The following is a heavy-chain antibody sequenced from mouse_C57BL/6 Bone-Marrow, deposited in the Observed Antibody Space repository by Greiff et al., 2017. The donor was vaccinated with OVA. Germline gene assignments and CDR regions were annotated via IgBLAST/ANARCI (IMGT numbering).Heavy chain of an antibody. Sequence: EVQLQQSGPELVKPGASVKISCKASGYTFTDYYMNWVKQSPGQSLEWIGDINPNNGGTSYNQKFKGKATLTVDKSSSTAYMELRSLTSEDSAVYYCARGKYRDYWGQGTTLTVSS. J-gene: IGHJ2*01. V-gene: IGHV1-26*01. CDR3: ARGKYRDY. CDR2: INPNNGGT. D-gene: IGHD1-3*01. CDR1: GYTFTDYY.